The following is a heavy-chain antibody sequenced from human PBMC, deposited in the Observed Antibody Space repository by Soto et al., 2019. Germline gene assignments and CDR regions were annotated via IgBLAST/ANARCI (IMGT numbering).Heavy chain of an antibody. J-gene: IGHJ3*02. V-gene: IGHV1-69*02. CDR3: ARSTGTTGGFVS. D-gene: IGHD1-7*01. CDR1: GGTFSSYT. Sequence: QVQLVQSGAEVQKPGSSVKVSCKASGGTFSSYTISWVRQAPGQGLEWMGRISPILGIVNYARKFQGRVTITADKSTSTAYMERSSLRAGETAVYYCARSTGTTGGFVSWGQGTMVTVSS. CDR2: ISPILGIV.